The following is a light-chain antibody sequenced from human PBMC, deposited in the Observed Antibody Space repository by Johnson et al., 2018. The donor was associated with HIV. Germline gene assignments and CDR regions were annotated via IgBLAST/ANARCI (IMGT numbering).Light chain of an antibody. J-gene: IGLJ1*01. V-gene: IGLV1-51*01. CDR3: GTWDTSLSAGV. Sequence: QPVLTQPPSVSAAPGQTVTISCSGSSSNIGNNYVSWYQQLPGTAPKLLIYDNNKRPSGIPDRFSGSKSGTSATLGITGLQTGDEADYYCGTWDTSLSAGVFGPGNKVSVL. CDR1: SSNIGNNY. CDR2: DNN.